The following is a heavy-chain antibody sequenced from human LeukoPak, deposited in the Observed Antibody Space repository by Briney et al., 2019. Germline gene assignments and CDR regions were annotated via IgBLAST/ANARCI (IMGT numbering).Heavy chain of an antibody. D-gene: IGHD5-24*01. CDR1: GGSISSYY. J-gene: IGHJ4*02. V-gene: IGHV4-34*01. CDR2: INHSGST. Sequence: SETLSLTCTVSGGSISSYYWSWIRQPPGKGLEWIGEINHSGSTNYNPSLKSRVTISVDTSKNQFSLKLSSVTAADTAVYYCARGWLPFDYWGQGTLVTVSS. CDR3: ARGWLPFDY.